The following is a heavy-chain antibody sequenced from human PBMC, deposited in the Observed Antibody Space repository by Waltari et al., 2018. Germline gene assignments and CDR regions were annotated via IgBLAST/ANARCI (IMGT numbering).Heavy chain of an antibody. CDR1: GFTFSSYT. CDR2: GSGGSSHK. D-gene: IGHD3-22*01. CDR3: AREWGVMIGTAGFYLDY. V-gene: IGHV3-21*01. Sequence: EVQLVGSGGGLVKPGGSLRLSCAASGFTFSSYTMNWVRQAPGKGLWLVSAGSGGSSHKYDADSVKGRVTSARDNVNNSVHLQMNSLRAEDTAVYYCAREWGVMIGTAGFYLDYWAQGTLVTVSS. J-gene: IGHJ4*02.